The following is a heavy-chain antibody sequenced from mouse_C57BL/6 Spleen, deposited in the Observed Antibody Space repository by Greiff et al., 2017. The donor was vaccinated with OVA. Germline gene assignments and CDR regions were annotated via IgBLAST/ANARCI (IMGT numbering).Heavy chain of an antibody. Sequence: VQVVESGAELVKPGASVKLSCKASGYTFTEYTIHWVKQRSGQGLEWIGWFYPGSGSIKYNEKFKDKATLTADKSSSTVYMELSRLTSEDSAVYFCARHEGDYDERAWFAYWGQGTLVTVSA. D-gene: IGHD2-4*01. V-gene: IGHV1-62-2*01. CDR3: ARHEGDYDERAWFAY. J-gene: IGHJ3*01. CDR1: GYTFTEYT. CDR2: FYPGSGSI.